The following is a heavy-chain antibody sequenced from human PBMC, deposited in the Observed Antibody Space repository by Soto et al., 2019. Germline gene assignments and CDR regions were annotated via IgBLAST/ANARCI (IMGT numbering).Heavy chain of an antibody. D-gene: IGHD1-26*01. CDR1: GFTFSGHW. J-gene: IGHJ4*02. V-gene: IGHV3-7*01. CDR3: ARDIPWGAYYLDS. CDR2: INEDGSVK. Sequence: EVQLVESGGGLVQPGGSLRLSCAASGFTFSGHWMTWVRQVPGRGLEWVANINEDGSVKGYVDSVKGRFTISRDNARNSLNLQMNSLRAEDTAVYYCARDIPWGAYYLDSWGQGTLVTVSS.